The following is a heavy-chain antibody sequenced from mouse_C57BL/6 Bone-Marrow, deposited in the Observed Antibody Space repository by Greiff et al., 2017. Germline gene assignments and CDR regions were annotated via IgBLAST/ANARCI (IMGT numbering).Heavy chain of an antibody. V-gene: IGHV1-50*01. CDR3: ARNLYFDY. CDR2: IDPSDSYT. Sequence: QVQLQQPGAELVKPGASVKLSCKASGYTFTSYWMQWVKQRPGQGLEWIGEIDPSDSYTNYNQKFKGKATLTVDTSSSTAYMELRSLTSEDSAVYFCARNLYFDYWGQGTTLTVSS. CDR1: GYTFTSYW. J-gene: IGHJ2*01.